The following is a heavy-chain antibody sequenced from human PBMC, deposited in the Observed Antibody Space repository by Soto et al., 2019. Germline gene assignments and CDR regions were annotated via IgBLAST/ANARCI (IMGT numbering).Heavy chain of an antibody. D-gene: IGHD2-15*01. CDR2: ISIEKGDT. Sequence: QVQVVQSGAEVKKPGASVKVACKASGYSFDTFGMSWVRQAPGQGLEWRGWISIEKGDTNSAQKFQARVTMTTDTSTSTAYMELRSLTSDDTAVYYCARCYCSVGSCFTCWHFDLWGRGTLVTVSS. CDR1: GYSFDTFG. CDR3: ARCYCSVGSCFTCWHFDL. V-gene: IGHV1-18*01. J-gene: IGHJ2*01.